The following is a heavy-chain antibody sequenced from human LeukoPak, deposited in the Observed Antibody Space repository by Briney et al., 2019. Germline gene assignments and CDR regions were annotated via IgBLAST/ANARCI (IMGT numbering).Heavy chain of an antibody. CDR2: IIPIFGTA. D-gene: IGHD3-22*01. Sequence: VASVKVSCKASGGTFSSYAISWVRQAPGQGLEWMGGIIPIFGTANYAQKFQGRVTITTDESTSTAYMELSSPRSEDTAVYYCARQTTHDYYDSSGPTDAFDIWGQGTMVTVSS. V-gene: IGHV1-69*05. J-gene: IGHJ3*02. CDR3: ARQTTHDYYDSSGPTDAFDI. CDR1: GGTFSSYA.